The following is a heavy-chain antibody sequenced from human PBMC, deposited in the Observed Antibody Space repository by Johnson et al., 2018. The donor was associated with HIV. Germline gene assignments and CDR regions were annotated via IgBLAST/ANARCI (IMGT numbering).Heavy chain of an antibody. CDR1: GFTFSSYA. CDR3: TTLPPTWRAFHI. J-gene: IGHJ3*02. D-gene: IGHD4-11*01. Sequence: VQLVESGGGVVQPGRSLRLSCAASGFTFSSYAMHWVRQAPGKGLEWVGRIKSETDDGTTHYFAPMKGRFIISRDDSKNTLYLHMKSLKTEDTAVYFCTTLPPTWRAFHIWGQGTMVTVSS. CDR2: IKSETDDGTT. V-gene: IGHV3-15*06.